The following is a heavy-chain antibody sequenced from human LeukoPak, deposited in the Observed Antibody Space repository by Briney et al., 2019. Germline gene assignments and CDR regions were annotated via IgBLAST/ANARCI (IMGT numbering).Heavy chain of an antibody. CDR2: IRGKGYDGTT. CDR3: ARGYGRGSPFDY. J-gene: IGHJ4*02. V-gene: IGHV3-49*03. Sequence: PGGSLRLSCATSGYTFRDYAVGCFRQPPRKGREWVGFIRGKGYDGTTEYAASVEGRVSLSRDDSKNIAYLQLNSLKIDDTGIYYCARGYGRGSPFDYWGQGTLVTVSS. CDR1: GYTFRDYA. D-gene: IGHD1-26*01.